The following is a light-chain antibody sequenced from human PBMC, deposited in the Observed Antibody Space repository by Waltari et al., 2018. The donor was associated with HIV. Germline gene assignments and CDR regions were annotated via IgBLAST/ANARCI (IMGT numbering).Light chain of an antibody. CDR1: SSHTGSNT. Sequence: QSVLTQPPSASVTPGHRVTISCSGSSSHTGSNTVNCYQQLPGTAPKLLIYSNKQRPSGVPDRFSGSRSGTSASLAISGLQSEDEADYYCAAWDDSLNGNWVFGGGTKLTVL. V-gene: IGLV1-44*01. CDR3: AAWDDSLNGNWV. CDR2: SNK. J-gene: IGLJ3*02.